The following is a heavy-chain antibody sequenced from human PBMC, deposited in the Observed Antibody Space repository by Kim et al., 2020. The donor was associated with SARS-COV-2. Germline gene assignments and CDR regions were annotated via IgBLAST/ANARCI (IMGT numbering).Heavy chain of an antibody. Sequence: RFTISRDKSKNTLYLQMNSLRAEDTAVYYCAKSGITMVRGQYYYYYGMDVWGQGTTVTVSS. D-gene: IGHD3-10*01. J-gene: IGHJ6*02. CDR3: AKSGITMVRGQYYYYYGMDV. V-gene: IGHV3-23*01.